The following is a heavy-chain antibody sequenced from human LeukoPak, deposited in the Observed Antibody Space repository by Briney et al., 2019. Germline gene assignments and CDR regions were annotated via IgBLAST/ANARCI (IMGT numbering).Heavy chain of an antibody. Sequence: SGTLSLTCTVSGGSISSYYWSWIRQPPGKGLEWIGYIYYSGSTNYNPSLKSRVTISVDTSKNQFSLKLSSVTAADTAVYYCARLMAYYDYVWGSEAFDIWGQGTMVTVSS. J-gene: IGHJ3*02. CDR1: GGSISSYY. CDR2: IYYSGST. D-gene: IGHD3-16*01. CDR3: ARLMAYYDYVWGSEAFDI. V-gene: IGHV4-59*08.